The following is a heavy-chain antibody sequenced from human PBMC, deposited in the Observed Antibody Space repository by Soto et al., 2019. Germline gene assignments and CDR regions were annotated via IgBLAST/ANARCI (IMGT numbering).Heavy chain of an antibody. Sequence: SETLSLTCTVSGDSISSYFWSWIRQHAGKGLEWIGRVHTSGSTTYNPSLKSRVTMSVDTSKSQFSLKLTSVTAADTAVYYCVREKAAASTGWLDPWGQGTLVTVSS. D-gene: IGHD6-25*01. J-gene: IGHJ5*02. CDR1: GDSISSYF. CDR2: VHTSGST. V-gene: IGHV4-4*07. CDR3: VREKAAASTGWLDP.